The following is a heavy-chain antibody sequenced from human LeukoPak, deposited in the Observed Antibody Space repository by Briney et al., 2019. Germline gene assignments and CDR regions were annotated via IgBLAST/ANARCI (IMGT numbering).Heavy chain of an antibody. CDR3: ARDPYDRGGYGAFDL. J-gene: IGHJ3*01. CDR1: GFIFTNYC. D-gene: IGHD3-22*01. V-gene: IGHV3-7*01. Sequence: GSLRLSCAASGFIFTNYCVSWVRQAPGKGLEWVANIKQDGGGKYYVDSVKGRFTISRDNAKNSLYLQMNSLRVEDTAVYYCARDPYDRGGYGAFDLWGLGTTVTVSS. CDR2: IKQDGGGK.